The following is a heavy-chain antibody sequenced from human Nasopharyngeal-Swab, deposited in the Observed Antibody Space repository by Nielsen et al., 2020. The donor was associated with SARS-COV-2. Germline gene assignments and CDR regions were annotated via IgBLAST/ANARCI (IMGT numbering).Heavy chain of an antibody. V-gene: IGHV5-51*01. CDR1: GYSFTSYW. D-gene: IGHD1-7*01. CDR3: ARQTWNYESGFYYYHGMDV. Sequence: GESLKIPCKGSGYSFTSYWIGWVRQMPGKGLEGMGIIYPGDSDPRYSPSFQGQITIAADKYLSTAYLQWSSLKTSDTAMYYCARQTWNYESGFYYYHGMDVWGQGTTVTVSS. CDR2: IYPGDSDP. J-gene: IGHJ6*02.